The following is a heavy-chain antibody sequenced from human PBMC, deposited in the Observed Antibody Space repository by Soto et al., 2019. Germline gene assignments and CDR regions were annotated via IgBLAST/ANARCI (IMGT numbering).Heavy chain of an antibody. CDR3: AKEKGVSGSYSD. Sequence: EVQLLESGGGLVQPGGSLRLSCAASGFTFRHYAMSWVRQAPGKGLEWVSVIRGSGGRTYYADSVKGRFTISRDNSRNTVYLQMNSLRAEDTAVYYFAKEKGVSGSYSDWGQGTLVTVSS. CDR1: GFTFRHYA. V-gene: IGHV3-23*01. J-gene: IGHJ4*02. CDR2: IRGSGGRT. D-gene: IGHD3-10*01.